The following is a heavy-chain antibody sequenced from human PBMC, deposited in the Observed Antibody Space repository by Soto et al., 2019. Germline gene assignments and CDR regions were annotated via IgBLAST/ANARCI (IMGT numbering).Heavy chain of an antibody. CDR3: ARGGEAAAAHYYYYYYMDV. Sequence: VQLVESGGGLVQPGGSLRLSCAASGFTFSSYSMNWVRQAPGKGLEWVSYISSSSSTIYYADSVKGRFTISRDNAKNSLYLQMNSLRAEDTAVYYCARGGEAAAAHYYYYYYMDVWGKGTTVTVSS. CDR2: ISSSSSTI. D-gene: IGHD6-13*01. J-gene: IGHJ6*03. V-gene: IGHV3-48*01. CDR1: GFTFSSYS.